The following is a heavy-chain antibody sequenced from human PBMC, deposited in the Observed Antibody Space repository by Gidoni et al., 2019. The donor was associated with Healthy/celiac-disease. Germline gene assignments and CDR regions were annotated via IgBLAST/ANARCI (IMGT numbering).Heavy chain of an antibody. Sequence: QVQLVESGGGVVQPGRSLRLSCAASGFTFSSYAMHWVSQAPGKGREWVAVISYDGSNKYYADSVKGRFTISRDNSKNTLYLQMNSLRAEDTAVYYCARNSIAVAGHTYDYWGQGTLVTVSS. CDR1: GFTFSSYA. V-gene: IGHV3-30-3*01. D-gene: IGHD6-19*01. J-gene: IGHJ4*02. CDR3: ARNSIAVAGHTYDY. CDR2: ISYDGSNK.